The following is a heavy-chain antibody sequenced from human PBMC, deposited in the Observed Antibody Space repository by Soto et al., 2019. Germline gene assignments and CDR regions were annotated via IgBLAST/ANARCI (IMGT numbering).Heavy chain of an antibody. V-gene: IGHV4-59*01. Sequence: SETLSLTCAVSGASISSYYWSCRRQTQGQGLEWIGYISYRGSTNYSPSLKSRVTISVDTSKNQFSLKLTSVTAADTAVYYCAREGVSSSWYYYYGMDVWGQGTTVTVSS. CDR2: ISYRGST. J-gene: IGHJ6*02. D-gene: IGHD6-13*01. CDR1: GASISSYY. CDR3: AREGVSSSWYYYYGMDV.